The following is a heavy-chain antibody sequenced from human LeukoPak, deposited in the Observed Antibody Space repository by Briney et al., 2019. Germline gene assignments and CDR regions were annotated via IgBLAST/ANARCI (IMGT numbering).Heavy chain of an antibody. Sequence: ASVKVSCKASGYTFTSYDINWVRPANGQGLERMGWMNPNSGNTGFAQKFQGRVTMTRNTSISTAYMELSSLRSEDTAVYYCARGLTVYYYYGMDVWGQGTTVTVSS. D-gene: IGHD7-27*01. CDR3: ARGLTVYYYYGMDV. CDR1: GYTFTSYD. CDR2: MNPNSGNT. V-gene: IGHV1-8*01. J-gene: IGHJ6*02.